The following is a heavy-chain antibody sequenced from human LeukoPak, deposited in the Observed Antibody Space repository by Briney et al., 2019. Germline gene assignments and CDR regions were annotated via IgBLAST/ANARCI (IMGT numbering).Heavy chain of an antibody. CDR3: ARDSGSYSPSH. Sequence: ASVKVSCKASGYTFTDYHMHWVRQAPGQGLEWVGKINPTGDRSIYAQKFQGRVTVTRDTSTSTDYMELSSLRSDDTAVYYCARDSGSYSPSHWGQGTLVTASS. CDR2: INPTGDRS. D-gene: IGHD1-26*01. V-gene: IGHV1-46*01. CDR1: GYTFTDYH. J-gene: IGHJ4*02.